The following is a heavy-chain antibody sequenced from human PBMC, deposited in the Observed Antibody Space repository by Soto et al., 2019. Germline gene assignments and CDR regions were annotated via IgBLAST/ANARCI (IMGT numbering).Heavy chain of an antibody. D-gene: IGHD3-10*01. CDR1: GGSFSGYY. CDR2: ISHSGST. Sequence: SQTMSLTCAVDGGSFSGYYWSWIRQPPGKGLEWIGEISHSGSTNYNPSLKSRVTISVDTSKNQFSLKLSSVTAADTAVYYCARRHINMVRGHSGYYYGMGVWGQGTTVTVSS. V-gene: IGHV4-34*01. CDR3: ARRHINMVRGHSGYYYGMGV. J-gene: IGHJ6*02.